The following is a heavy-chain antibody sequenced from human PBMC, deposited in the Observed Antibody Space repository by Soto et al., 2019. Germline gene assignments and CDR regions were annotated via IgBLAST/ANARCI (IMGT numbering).Heavy chain of an antibody. CDR3: ARRGYDFWSGLDV. J-gene: IGHJ6*02. D-gene: IGHD3-3*01. CDR2: IDPTDSFT. V-gene: IGHV5-10-1*01. Sequence: GESLKISCKGSGYNFTSYWIIWVRQMPGKGLEWMGNIDPTDSFTNYSPSFQGHVTISTDKSMSTAYLQWGTLKASDTAMYYCARRGYDFWSGLDVWGQGTTVTVSS. CDR1: GYNFTSYW.